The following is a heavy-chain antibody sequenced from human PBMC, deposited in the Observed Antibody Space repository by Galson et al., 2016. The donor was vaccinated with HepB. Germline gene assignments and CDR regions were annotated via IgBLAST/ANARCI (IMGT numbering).Heavy chain of an antibody. Sequence: SLRLSCAASGFTFSSYAMTWVRQAPGKGLEWVSLISGSGSTTYYADSVKDRFTTSRDNPKNTLYLQMNSLRAEDTAVYYCAKMGTRGITTYYFDYWGQGTLVTV. J-gene: IGHJ4*02. V-gene: IGHV3-23*01. CDR2: ISGSGSTT. CDR1: GFTFSSYA. CDR3: AKMGTRGITTYYFDY. D-gene: IGHD3-16*01.